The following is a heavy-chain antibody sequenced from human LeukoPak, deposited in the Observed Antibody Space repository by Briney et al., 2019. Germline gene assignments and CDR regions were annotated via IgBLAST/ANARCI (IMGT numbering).Heavy chain of an antibody. CDR3: AREGYSSSWYPYYYYYYYMDV. CDR2: INLNSGGT. D-gene: IGHD6-13*01. V-gene: IGHV1-2*02. Sequence: ASVKVSCKASGYTFTGYYMHWVRQAPGQGLEWMGWINLNSGGTNYAQKFQGRVTMTRDTSISTAYMELSRLRSDDTAVYYCAREGYSSSWYPYYYYYYYMDVWGKGTTVTISS. J-gene: IGHJ6*03. CDR1: GYTFTGYY.